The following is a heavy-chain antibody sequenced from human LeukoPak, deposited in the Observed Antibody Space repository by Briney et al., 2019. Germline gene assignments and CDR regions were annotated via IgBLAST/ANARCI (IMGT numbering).Heavy chain of an antibody. CDR2: INHSGST. CDR3: ARGKDSSSWYNRRNWFDP. J-gene: IGHJ5*02. Sequence: SEPLSLTCAVYGGSFSGYYWSWIRRPPGKGLERIGEINHSGSTNYNPSLKSRVTISVDTSKNQFSLKLSSVTAADTAVYYCARGKDSSSWYNRRNWFDPWGQGTLVTVSS. D-gene: IGHD6-13*01. CDR1: GGSFSGYY. V-gene: IGHV4-34*01.